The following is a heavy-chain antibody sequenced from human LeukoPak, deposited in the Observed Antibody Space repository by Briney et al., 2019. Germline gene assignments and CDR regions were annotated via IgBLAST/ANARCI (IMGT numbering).Heavy chain of an antibody. CDR2: IYYSGST. D-gene: IGHD2-8*01. CDR3: ARPGYCTNGVCQYYFDY. CDR1: GGSISSSSYY. Sequence: PSETLSLTCTVSGGSISSSSYYWGWIRQPPGKGLEWIGSIYYSGSTYYNPSLKSRVTISVDTSKNQFSLKLSSVTAAYTAVYYCARPGYCTNGVCQYYFDYWGQGTLVTVSS. J-gene: IGHJ4*02. V-gene: IGHV4-39*01.